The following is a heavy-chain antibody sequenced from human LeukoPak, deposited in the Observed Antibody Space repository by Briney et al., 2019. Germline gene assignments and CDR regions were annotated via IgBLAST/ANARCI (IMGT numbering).Heavy chain of an antibody. CDR2: IYSGGST. V-gene: IGHV3-53*01. D-gene: IGHD3-22*01. J-gene: IGHJ4*02. Sequence: PGGSLRLSCAASGFTVSSNYMSWVRQAPGKGLEWVSVIYSGGSTYYADSVKGRFTISRDNSKNTLYLQMNSLRAEDTAVYYCARPAYYYDSSGPGYFDYWGQGTLVTVSS. CDR1: GFTVSSNY. CDR3: ARPAYYYDSSGPGYFDY.